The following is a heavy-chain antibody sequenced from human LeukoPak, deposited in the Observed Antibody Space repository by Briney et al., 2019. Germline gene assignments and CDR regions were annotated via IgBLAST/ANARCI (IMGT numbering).Heavy chain of an antibody. CDR1: GFTFSSYW. J-gene: IGHJ4*02. CDR2: IKQDGSEK. Sequence: GGSLRLSCAASGFTFSSYWMSWVRQAPGKGLEWVANIKQDGSEKYYVDSVKGRFTISRDNAENSLYLQMNSLRAEDTAVYYCARDYGSGWSQLCYFDYWGQGTLVTVSS. CDR3: ARDYGSGWSQLCYFDY. D-gene: IGHD6-19*01. V-gene: IGHV3-7*01.